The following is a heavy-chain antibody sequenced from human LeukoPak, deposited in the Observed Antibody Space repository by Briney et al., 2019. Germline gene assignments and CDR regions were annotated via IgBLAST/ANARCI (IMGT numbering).Heavy chain of an antibody. CDR3: ARGDRTAKSAFDI. J-gene: IGHJ3*02. V-gene: IGHV4-39*07. CDR2: IYHSGST. D-gene: IGHD3-22*01. Sequence: SETLSLTCTVSGGSISSSSYYWGWIRQPPGKGLEWIGYIYHSGSTYYNPSLKSRVTISVDRSKNQFSLKLSSVTAADTAVYYCARGDRTAKSAFDIWGQGTMVTVSS. CDR1: GGSISSSSYY.